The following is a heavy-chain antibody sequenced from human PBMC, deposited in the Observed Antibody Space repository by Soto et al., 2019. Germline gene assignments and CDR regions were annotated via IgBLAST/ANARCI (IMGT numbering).Heavy chain of an antibody. CDR2: ISGSGRST. D-gene: IGHD3-10*01. CDR3: AKDLGWIGYFDY. J-gene: IGHJ4*02. CDR1: GFTFSSYA. Sequence: GGSLRLSCAASGFTFSSYAMSWVRQAPGKGLERVSAISGSGRSTYYADSVKGRFTISRDNSKNTLYLQMNSLRAEDTAVYYCAKDLGWIGYFDYWGQGTLVIVSS. V-gene: IGHV3-23*01.